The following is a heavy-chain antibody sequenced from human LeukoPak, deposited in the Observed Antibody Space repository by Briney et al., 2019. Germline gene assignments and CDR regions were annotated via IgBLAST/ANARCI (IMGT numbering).Heavy chain of an antibody. CDR2: INPSGGST. J-gene: IGHJ5*02. CDR1: GYTFTGYY. V-gene: IGHV1-46*01. CDR3: SVAVAAASNWFDP. D-gene: IGHD6-19*01. Sequence: GASVKVSCKASGYTFTGYYMHWVRQAPGQGLEWTGIINPSGGSTSYAQKFQGRVTMTRDTSTSTVYMELSSLRSEDTAVYYCSVAVAAASNWFDPWGQGTLVTVSS.